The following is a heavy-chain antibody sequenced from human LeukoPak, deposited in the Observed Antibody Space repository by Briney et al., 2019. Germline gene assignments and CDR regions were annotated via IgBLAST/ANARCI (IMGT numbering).Heavy chain of an antibody. CDR3: ARGYCSSATCRHFDY. CDR2: IKCDSGGT. V-gene: IGHV1-2*02. CDR1: GYTFTAYY. Sequence: GDPVKVSCKASGYTFTAYYMHWVRQAPGQGLEWMGWIKCDSGGTEYSRNYRGRVTMTRDTSISTAYMELRSLRSDDTAVYYCARGYCSSATCRHFDYWGQGALVTVSS. J-gene: IGHJ4*02. D-gene: IGHD2-2*01.